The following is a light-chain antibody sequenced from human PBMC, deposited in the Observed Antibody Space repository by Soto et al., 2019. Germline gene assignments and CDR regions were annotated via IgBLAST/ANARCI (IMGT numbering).Light chain of an antibody. CDR1: QSVSYY. J-gene: IGKJ3*01. CDR3: HQYGTYPGFT. CDR2: SAS. V-gene: IGKV3-20*01. Sequence: EIVLTQSPGTLSLSPGEGATLSCRTSQSVSYYLAWYQQKPGQAPKLLIYSASSRATGIPDRFSGSGSGTDFSIIISSLQPDDAAVYYCHQYGTYPGFTFGLGTKVDIK.